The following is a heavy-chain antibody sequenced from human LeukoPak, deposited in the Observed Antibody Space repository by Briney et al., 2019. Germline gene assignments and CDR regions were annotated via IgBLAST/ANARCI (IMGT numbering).Heavy chain of an antibody. V-gene: IGHV3-72*01. CDR2: TRNKANSYTT. Sequence: GGSLRLSCAASGFTFSDHYMDWVRQAPGKGLEWVGRTRNKANSYTTEYAASGKGRFTISRDDSNNSLYLQMNSLKTDDTAVYYCARSGRSGSYYSDFDYRGQGTLVTVSS. J-gene: IGHJ4*02. CDR3: ARSGRSGSYYSDFDY. CDR1: GFTFSDHY. D-gene: IGHD1-26*01.